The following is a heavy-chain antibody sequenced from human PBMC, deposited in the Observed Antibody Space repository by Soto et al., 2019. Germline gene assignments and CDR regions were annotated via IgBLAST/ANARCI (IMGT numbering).Heavy chain of an antibody. CDR2: IWYDGSNK. J-gene: IGHJ4*02. CDR1: GFTFSSYG. Sequence: GGSLRLSCAASGFTFSSYGMHWVRQAPGKGLEWVAVIWYDGSNKYYADSVKGRFTISRDNSKNTLYLQMNSLRAEDTAVYYCARGNGGYDPYTHFDYWGQGTLVTVSS. CDR3: ARGNGGYDPYTHFDY. D-gene: IGHD5-12*01. V-gene: IGHV3-33*01.